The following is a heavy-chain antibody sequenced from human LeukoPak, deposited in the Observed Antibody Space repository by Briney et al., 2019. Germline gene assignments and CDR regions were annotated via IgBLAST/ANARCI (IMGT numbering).Heavy chain of an antibody. CDR3: ARDHEYYYGSGSYYPGGCDY. Sequence: ASVKVSCKASGYTFTSYYMHWVRQAPGQGLEWMGIINPSGGSTSYAQKFQVRVTMTRDTSTSTVYMELSSLRSEDTAVYYCARDHEYYYGSGSYYPGGCDYWGQGTLVTVSS. CDR1: GYTFTSYY. CDR2: INPSGGST. D-gene: IGHD3-10*01. V-gene: IGHV1-46*01. J-gene: IGHJ4*02.